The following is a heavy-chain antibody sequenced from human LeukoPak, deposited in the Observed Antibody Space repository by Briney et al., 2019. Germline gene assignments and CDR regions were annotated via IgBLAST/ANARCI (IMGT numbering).Heavy chain of an antibody. V-gene: IGHV4-34*01. Sequence: SETLSLTCAVYGGSFSGYYWSWIRQPPGKGLEWIGEINHSGSTNYNPSLKSRVTISVDTSKNQFSLKLSSVTAADTAVYYCARGWLQFYYWGQETLVTVSS. J-gene: IGHJ4*02. CDR3: ARGWLQFYY. D-gene: IGHD5-24*01. CDR2: INHSGST. CDR1: GGSFSGYY.